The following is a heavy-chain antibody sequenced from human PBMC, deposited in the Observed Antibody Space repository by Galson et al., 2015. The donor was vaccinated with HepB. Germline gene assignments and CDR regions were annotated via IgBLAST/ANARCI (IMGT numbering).Heavy chain of an antibody. D-gene: IGHD4-17*01. CDR2: INRSNSYM. CDR1: GFTFSSYS. V-gene: IGHV3-21*01. Sequence: SLRLSCAASGFTFSSYSMNWVRQAPGKGLEWVSSINRSNSYMDYADSVKGRFTISRDNAKNSLYLQMNSLSVDDTAVYYCARDIFLDYGDYIRDDAFDLWGQGTMVTVSS. J-gene: IGHJ3*01. CDR3: ARDIFLDYGDYIRDDAFDL.